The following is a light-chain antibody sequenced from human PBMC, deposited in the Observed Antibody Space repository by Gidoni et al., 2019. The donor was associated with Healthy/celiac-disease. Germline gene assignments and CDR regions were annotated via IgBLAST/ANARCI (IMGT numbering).Light chain of an antibody. J-gene: IGKJ1*01. CDR3: QQSYSTPPWT. Sequence: DIQMTQSPSSLSASVGERVTITCRASQSSSNYLNWYQQQPGKAPNLLIYAASSLQSGVPSRCSGSGSGTDFTLPISSLQPEDFATYYCQQSYSTPPWTFGQGTKVEIK. CDR2: AAS. V-gene: IGKV1-39*01. CDR1: QSSSNY.